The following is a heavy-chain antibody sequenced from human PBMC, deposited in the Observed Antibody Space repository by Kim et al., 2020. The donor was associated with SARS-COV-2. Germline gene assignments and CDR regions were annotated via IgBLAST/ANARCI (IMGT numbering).Heavy chain of an antibody. CDR2: IYHSGST. CDR3: ARVPPSWQLGAGY. V-gene: IGHV4-4*02. D-gene: IGHD6-6*01. CDR1: GGSISSSNW. Sequence: SETLSLTCAVSGGSISSSNWWSWVRQPPGKGLEWIGEIYHSGSTNYNPSLKSRVTISVDKSKNQFSLKLSSVTAADTAVYYCARVPPSWQLGAGYWGQGTLVTVSS. J-gene: IGHJ4*02.